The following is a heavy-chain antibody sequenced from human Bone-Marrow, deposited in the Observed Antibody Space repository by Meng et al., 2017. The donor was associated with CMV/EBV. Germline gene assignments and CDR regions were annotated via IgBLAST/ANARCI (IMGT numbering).Heavy chain of an antibody. CDR2: ISSSGSTI. V-gene: IGHV3-48*04. Sequence: GGSLRLSCAASGFTFSNYSMNWVRQAPGKGLEWVSYISSSGSTIYYADSVKGRFTISRDNAKNSLYLQMNSLRAEDTAVYYCASHLFYDSSGYYYVEGAFDIWGQGTMVTISS. CDR3: ASHLFYDSSGYYYVEGAFDI. J-gene: IGHJ3*02. CDR1: GFTFSNYS. D-gene: IGHD3-22*01.